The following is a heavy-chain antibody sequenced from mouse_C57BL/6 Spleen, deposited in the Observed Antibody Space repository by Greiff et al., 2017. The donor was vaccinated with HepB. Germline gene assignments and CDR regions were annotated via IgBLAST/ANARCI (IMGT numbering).Heavy chain of an antibody. D-gene: IGHD4-1*01. CDR1: GYTFTSYW. V-gene: IGHV1-64*01. CDR2: IHPNSGST. J-gene: IGHJ2*01. Sequence: QVQLKESGAELVKPGASVKLSCKASGYTFTSYWMHWVKQRPGQGLEWIGMIHPNSGSTNYNEKFKSKATLTVDKSSSTAYMQLSSLTSEDSAVYYCARGALNWAYFDYWGQGTTLTVSS. CDR3: ARGALNWAYFDY.